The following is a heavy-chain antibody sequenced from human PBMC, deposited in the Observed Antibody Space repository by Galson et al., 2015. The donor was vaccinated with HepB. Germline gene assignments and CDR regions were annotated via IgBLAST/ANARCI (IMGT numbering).Heavy chain of an antibody. D-gene: IGHD2-2*01. Sequence: SVKVSCKASGYTFTSYYMHWVRQAPGQGLEWMGIINPSGGSTSYAQKFQGRVTMTRDTSTSTAYMELSSLRSEDTAVYYCASRKDRVVPAAIYFDYWGQGTLVTVSS. CDR3: ASRKDRVVPAAIYFDY. CDR2: INPSGGST. CDR1: GYTFTSYY. J-gene: IGHJ4*02. V-gene: IGHV1-46*01.